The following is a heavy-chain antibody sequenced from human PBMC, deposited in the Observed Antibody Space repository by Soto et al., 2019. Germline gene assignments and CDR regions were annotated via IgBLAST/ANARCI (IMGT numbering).Heavy chain of an antibody. V-gene: IGHV4-39*01. J-gene: IGHJ3*02. CDR3: DSYTDSDAFDI. Sequence: SETLSLTCTVSGDSISNTSHYWGWIRQPPGKGLEWIGSIYDSGITYYNPSLKSRVTISVDTSKNQFSLKLSSVTAADTAVYYWDSYTDSDAFDIWGQGKMVTVSS. CDR2: IYDSGIT. D-gene: IGHD5-18*01. CDR1: GDSISNTSHY.